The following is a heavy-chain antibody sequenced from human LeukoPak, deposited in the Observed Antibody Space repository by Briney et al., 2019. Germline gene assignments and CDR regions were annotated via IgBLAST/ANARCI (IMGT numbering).Heavy chain of an antibody. Sequence: GGSLRLSCAASGFTFSSYGMHWVRQAPGKGLEWVALIWYDGTNKYYADSVKGRFTTSRDNSKNTLFLQMNSLRAEDTAIYYCAKYGPQDSGSSHFDYWGQGALVTVSS. J-gene: IGHJ4*02. CDR2: IWYDGTNK. CDR3: AKYGPQDSGSSHFDY. D-gene: IGHD1-26*01. CDR1: GFTFSSYG. V-gene: IGHV3-33*06.